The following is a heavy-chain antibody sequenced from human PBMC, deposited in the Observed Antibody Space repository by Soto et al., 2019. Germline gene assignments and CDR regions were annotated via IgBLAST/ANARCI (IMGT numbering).Heavy chain of an antibody. Sequence: EVQLLESGGNLVQPGLSLRLSCAASGFIFSDYAMTWVRQAPGKGLEWVSTISGTRGRQRNTFYTASVKGRFTVTRDNSKNTLFLQMNSLRVEDTAVYYCAKTMSRLGGYDMNWPAPWGQGTLVTVSS. CDR2: ISGTRGRQRNT. J-gene: IGHJ5*02. V-gene: IGHV3-23*01. CDR1: GFIFSDYA. CDR3: AKTMSRLGGYDMNWPAP. D-gene: IGHD5-12*01.